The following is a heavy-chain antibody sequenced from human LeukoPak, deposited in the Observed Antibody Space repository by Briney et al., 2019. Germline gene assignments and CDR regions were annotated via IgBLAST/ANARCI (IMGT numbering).Heavy chain of an antibody. CDR2: INPSGGST. D-gene: IGHD2-15*01. CDR1: GYTFTSYY. Sequence: ASVKVSCKASGYTFTSYYMHWVRRAPGQGLEWMGIINPSGGSTSYAQKFQGRVTITADKSTSTAYMEPSSLRSEDTAVYYCARAYYRRDIVVVVAPFDYWGQGTLVTVSS. J-gene: IGHJ4*02. CDR3: ARAYYRRDIVVVVAPFDY. V-gene: IGHV1-46*01.